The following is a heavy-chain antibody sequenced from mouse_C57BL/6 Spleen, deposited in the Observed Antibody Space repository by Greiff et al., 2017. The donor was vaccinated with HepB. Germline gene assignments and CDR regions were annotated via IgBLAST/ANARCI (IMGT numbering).Heavy chain of an antibody. CDR3: TLDSSGYVGY. CDR1: GFNIKDDY. D-gene: IGHD3-2*02. V-gene: IGHV14-4*01. J-gene: IGHJ2*01. Sequence: VQLKESGAELVRPGASVKLSCTASGFNIKDDYMHWVKQRPEQGLEWIGWIDPENGDTEYAPKFQGKATITADTSSNTAYLQLSSLTSEDSAVYYCTLDSSGYVGYWGQGTTLTVSA. CDR2: IDPENGDT.